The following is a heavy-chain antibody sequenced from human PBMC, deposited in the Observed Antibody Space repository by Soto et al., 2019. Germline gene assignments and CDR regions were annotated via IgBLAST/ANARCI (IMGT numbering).Heavy chain of an antibody. CDR2: ISGSGGST. J-gene: IGHJ5*02. CDR3: AKDPGYHNWFDP. D-gene: IGHD5-18*01. CDR1: GFTFSSYA. V-gene: IGHV3-23*01. Sequence: LRLSCAASGFTFSSYAMSWVRQAPGKGLEWVSAISGSGGSTYYADSVKGRFTISRDNSKNTLYLQMNSLRAEDTAVYYCAKDPGYHNWFDPWGQGTLVTVSS.